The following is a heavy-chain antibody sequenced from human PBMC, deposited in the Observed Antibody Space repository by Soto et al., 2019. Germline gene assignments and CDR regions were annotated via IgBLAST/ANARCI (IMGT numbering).Heavy chain of an antibody. D-gene: IGHD1-26*01. CDR2: IYSGGST. J-gene: IGHJ4*02. V-gene: IGHV3-66*01. CDR1: GFTVSSNY. Sequence: PGGSLRLSCAASGFTVSSNYMSWVRQAPGKGLEWVSVIYSGGSTYYADSVKGRFTISRDNSKNTLYLQMNSLRAEDTAVYYCGRAPRRWELLGGYFDYWGQGTLVTVSS. CDR3: GRAPRRWELLGGYFDY.